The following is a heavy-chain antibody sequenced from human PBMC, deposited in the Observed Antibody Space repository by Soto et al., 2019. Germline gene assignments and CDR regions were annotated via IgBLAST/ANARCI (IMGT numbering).Heavy chain of an antibody. Sequence: DGQLVQSGGGLVQPGGSLRLSCAASGFSFSHYWMHWVRQAPGKGLVWVAHVDVDGSTTNYADFVGGRFTVSRDNAKNTLYLQMDSLRGDDTAVYYCVRDSQHAHFDFWGQGTLVTVSS. V-gene: IGHV3-74*01. D-gene: IGHD2-2*01. CDR3: VRDSQHAHFDF. CDR1: GFSFSHYW. CDR2: VDVDGSTT. J-gene: IGHJ4*02.